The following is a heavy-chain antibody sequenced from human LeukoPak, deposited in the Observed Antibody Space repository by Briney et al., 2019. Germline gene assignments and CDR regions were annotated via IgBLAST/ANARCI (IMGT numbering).Heavy chain of an antibody. CDR1: GVSISSSSYY. J-gene: IGHJ4*02. CDR2: IYYSGST. CDR3: ARQTGGKLRHGFDY. D-gene: IGHD1-1*01. V-gene: IGHV4-39*01. Sequence: TSSETLSLTCTVSGVSISSSSYYWGWIRQPPGKGLEWIGSIYYSGSTYYNPSLKSRVTISVDTSKNQFSLKLSSVTAADTAVYYCARQTGGKLRHGFDYWGQGTLVTVSS.